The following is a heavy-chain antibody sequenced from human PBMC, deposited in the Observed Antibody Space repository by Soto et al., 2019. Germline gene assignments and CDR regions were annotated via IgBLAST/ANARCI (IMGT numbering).Heavy chain of an antibody. V-gene: IGHV3-30*18. J-gene: IGHJ4*02. Sequence: GGSLRLSCAASGFTSSSYGMHWVRQAPGKGLEWVAVVSDDGSNKYYADSVKGRFTISRDNSKNTLYLQMNSLRAEDTAVYYCAKEWVYDSSGWSFDYWGQGTLVTVSS. CDR1: GFTSSSYG. CDR3: AKEWVYDSSGWSFDY. D-gene: IGHD3-22*01. CDR2: VSDDGSNK.